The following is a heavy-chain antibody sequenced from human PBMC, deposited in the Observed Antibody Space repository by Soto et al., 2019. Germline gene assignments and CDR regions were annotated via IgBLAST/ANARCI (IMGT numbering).Heavy chain of an antibody. Sequence: LQESGPGLVKPSETLSLTCTVSGDSINNYYWNWIRQPAGKGLEGIGRIYSSGTTNHSPSLKSRVTMSVDTSKNLLSLSLSSVTAADTATYYCARGSAVTTARGWFGALYVWGQGTVVIVSS. CDR1: GDSINNYY. CDR2: IYSSGTT. CDR3: ARGSAVTTARGWFGALYV. D-gene: IGHD4-4*01. J-gene: IGHJ3*01. V-gene: IGHV4-4*07.